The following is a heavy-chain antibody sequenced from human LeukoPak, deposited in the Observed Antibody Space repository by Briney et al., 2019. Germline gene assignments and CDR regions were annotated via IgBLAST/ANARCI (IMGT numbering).Heavy chain of an antibody. CDR2: IYTSGST. Sequence: SETLSLTCTVSGGSISSYYWSWVRQPAGKGLEGIGRIYTSGSTNYNPSLKRRGTMSVDTSKNQFSLKLSSVTAADTAVYYCARDPDGYSSMVWGQGTLVTVSS. V-gene: IGHV4-4*07. CDR1: GGSISSYY. J-gene: IGHJ4*02. D-gene: IGHD5-18*01. CDR3: ARDPDGYSSMV.